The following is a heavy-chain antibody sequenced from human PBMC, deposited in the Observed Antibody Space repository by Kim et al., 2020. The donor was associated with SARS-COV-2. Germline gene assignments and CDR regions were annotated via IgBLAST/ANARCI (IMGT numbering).Heavy chain of an antibody. Sequence: ASVKVSCKASGYTFTSYGISWVRQAPGQGLEWMGWISAYNGNTNYAQKLQGRVTMTTDTSTSTAYMELRSLRSDDTAVYYCARVRIMITFVGVIVKSFDYWGQGTLVTVSS. V-gene: IGHV1-18*01. J-gene: IGHJ4*02. CDR2: ISAYNGNT. CDR1: GYTFTSYG. CDR3: ARVRIMITFVGVIVKSFDY. D-gene: IGHD3-16*02.